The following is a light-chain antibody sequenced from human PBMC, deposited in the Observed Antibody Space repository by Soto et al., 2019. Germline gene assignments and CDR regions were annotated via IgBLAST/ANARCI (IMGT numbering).Light chain of an antibody. CDR3: QQYNNWTWT. V-gene: IGKV3-15*01. J-gene: IGKJ1*01. CDR1: QSVSSN. CDR2: GAS. Sequence: EIMMTQSPATLFFFSGEKTTPSFRGSQSVSSNLAWYQQKPGQAPRLLIYGASTRATGIPARFSGSGSGTEFTLTISSLQSEDFAVYYCQQYNNWTWTFGQGTKVDIK.